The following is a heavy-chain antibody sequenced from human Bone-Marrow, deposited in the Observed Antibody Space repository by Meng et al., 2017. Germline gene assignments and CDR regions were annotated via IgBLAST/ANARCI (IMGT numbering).Heavy chain of an antibody. J-gene: IGHJ4*02. V-gene: IGHV1-2*06. D-gene: IGHD6-13*01. CDR1: GYTFPAYW. CDR2: INPKSGDT. CDR3: ARDEDISAAGKLFGDY. Sequence: QVGFGRAVAEVRVPGASVHVACKASGYTFPAYWLHWVRRAPGQGLEWMGRINPKSGDTHYAQRFQGRVTMTGDTSISTAYMELSGLRSDDTAMYYCARDEDISAAGKLFGDYWGQGTLVTVSS.